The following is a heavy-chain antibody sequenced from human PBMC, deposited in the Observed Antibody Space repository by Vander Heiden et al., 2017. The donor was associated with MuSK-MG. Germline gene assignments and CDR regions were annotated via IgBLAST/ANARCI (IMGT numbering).Heavy chain of an antibody. D-gene: IGHD6-6*01. Sequence: QVQLQQWGAGLLKPSETLSLTCAVYGGSFSGYYWSWIRQPPGKGLEWIGEIHHSGSTNYNPSLKSRVTISVDTSKNQFSLKLTSVTAPDTAVYYCARSSSLAYWGQGTLVTVSS. CDR2: IHHSGST. J-gene: IGHJ4*02. V-gene: IGHV4-34*01. CDR1: GGSFSGYY. CDR3: ARSSSLAY.